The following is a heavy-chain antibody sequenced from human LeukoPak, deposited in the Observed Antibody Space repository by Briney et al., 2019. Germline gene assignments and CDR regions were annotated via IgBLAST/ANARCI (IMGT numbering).Heavy chain of an antibody. CDR1: GFSVSFNY. Sequence: PGGSLRLSCAASGFSVSFNYMTWVRQAPGKGLEWVSYISSSGSTIYYADSVKGRFTISRDNSKNTLYLQMNSLRAEDTAVYYCAKVYYGFWSGYGASWSYYMDVWGKGTTVTVSS. J-gene: IGHJ6*03. CDR3: AKVYYGFWSGYGASWSYYMDV. D-gene: IGHD3-3*01. V-gene: IGHV3-11*01. CDR2: ISSSGSTI.